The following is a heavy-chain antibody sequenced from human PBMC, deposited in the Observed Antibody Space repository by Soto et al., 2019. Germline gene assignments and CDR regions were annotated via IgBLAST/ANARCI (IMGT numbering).Heavy chain of an antibody. CDR2: IYYSGST. Sequence: QVQLQESGPGLVKPSETLSLTCTVSGGSISSYYWSWIRQPPGKGLEWIGYIYYSGSTNYNPSLQSRVTISVDTSKNQFALKLSSVTAADTAVYYCARGLGQQRVYYFDYWGQGTLVTVSS. J-gene: IGHJ4*02. V-gene: IGHV4-59*01. D-gene: IGHD6-13*01. CDR3: ARGLGQQRVYYFDY. CDR1: GGSISSYY.